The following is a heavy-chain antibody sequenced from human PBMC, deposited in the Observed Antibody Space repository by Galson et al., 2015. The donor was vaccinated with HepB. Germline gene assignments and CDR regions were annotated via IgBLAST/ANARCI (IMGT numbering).Heavy chain of an antibody. CDR2: IKQDGSEK. CDR3: AREEYYDILTGYYHYYGMDV. Sequence: SLRLSCAASGFTFSSYWMSWVRQAPGKGLEWVANIKQDGSEKYYADSVKGRFTISRDNAKNSLYLQMNSLRAEDTAVYYCAREEYYDILTGYYHYYGMDVWGQGTTVTVSS. V-gene: IGHV3-7*03. D-gene: IGHD3-9*01. CDR1: GFTFSSYW. J-gene: IGHJ6*02.